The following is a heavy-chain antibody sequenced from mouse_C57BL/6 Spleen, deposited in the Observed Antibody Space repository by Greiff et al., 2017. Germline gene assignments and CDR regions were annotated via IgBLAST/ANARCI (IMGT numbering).Heavy chain of an antibody. Sequence: QVQLQQSGAELVKPGASVKISCKASGYAFSSYWMNWVQQRPGKGLEWIGPIYPGDGDTTYNGKFKGKATLTADKSSSTAYMQLSSLTSEDSAVYFCARVPLDSSCSYFDYWGQGTTLTVSS. CDR1: GYAFSSYW. CDR2: IYPGDGDT. D-gene: IGHD3-2*02. V-gene: IGHV1-80*01. J-gene: IGHJ2*01. CDR3: ARVPLDSSCSYFDY.